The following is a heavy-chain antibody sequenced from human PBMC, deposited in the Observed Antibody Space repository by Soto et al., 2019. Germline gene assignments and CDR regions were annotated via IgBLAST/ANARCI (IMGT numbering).Heavy chain of an antibody. J-gene: IGHJ6*02. Sequence: GGSLRLSCAASGFTFSCYSMNWVRQAPGKGLGWVSYISSSSSTIYYADSVKGRFTISRDNAKNSLYLQMNSLRDEDTAVYYCARDSSPPGARYYYYYGMDVWGQGTTVTVSS. D-gene: IGHD3-10*01. CDR3: ARDSSPPGARYYYYYGMDV. CDR2: ISSSSSTI. V-gene: IGHV3-48*02. CDR1: GFTFSCYS.